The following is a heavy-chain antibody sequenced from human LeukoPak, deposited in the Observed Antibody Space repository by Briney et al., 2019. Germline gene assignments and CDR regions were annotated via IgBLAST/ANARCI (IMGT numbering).Heavy chain of an antibody. D-gene: IGHD6-6*01. J-gene: IGHJ5*02. CDR3: ARGQKEYSSSSATQRFDP. Sequence: SVKVSCKASGGTFSSYAISWVRQAPGQGLEWMGRIIPICGIANYAQKFQGRVTITADKSTSTAYMELSSLRSEGTAVYYCARGQKEYSSSSATQRFDPWGQGTLVTVSS. V-gene: IGHV1-69*04. CDR1: GGTFSSYA. CDR2: IIPICGIA.